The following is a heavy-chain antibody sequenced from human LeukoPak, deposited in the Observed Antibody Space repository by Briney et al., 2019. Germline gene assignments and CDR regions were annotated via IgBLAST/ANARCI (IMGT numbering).Heavy chain of an antibody. Sequence: GSLRLSCGASGFTFSSYGMLWVRQSPGKGLEWVAFIRYDGKIKFYADSMKGRFTISRDNSKNTLYLHINSLRPEDTALYYCVKDNPLDYWGQGTLVIVSS. CDR3: VKDNPLDY. CDR1: GFTFSSYG. CDR2: IRYDGKIK. J-gene: IGHJ4*02. V-gene: IGHV3-30*02. D-gene: IGHD1-14*01.